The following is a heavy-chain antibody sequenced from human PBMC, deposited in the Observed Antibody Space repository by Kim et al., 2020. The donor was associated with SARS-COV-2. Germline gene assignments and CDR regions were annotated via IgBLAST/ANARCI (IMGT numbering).Heavy chain of an antibody. V-gene: IGHV3-23*01. J-gene: IGHJ4*02. CDR2: ISGSGGST. D-gene: IGHD1-26*01. CDR1: GFTFSSYA. CDR3: AKGKIGPIEFDY. Sequence: GGSLRLSCAASGFTFSSYAMSWVRQAPGKGLEWVSAISGSGGSTYYADSVKDRFTISRDNSKNTLYLQMNSLRAEDTAVYYCAKGKIGPIEFDYWGQGTLVTVSS.